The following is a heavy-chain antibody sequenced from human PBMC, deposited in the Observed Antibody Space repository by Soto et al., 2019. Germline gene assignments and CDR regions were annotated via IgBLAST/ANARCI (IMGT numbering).Heavy chain of an antibody. J-gene: IGHJ4*02. V-gene: IGHV3-23*05. Sequence: GGSMRLSCAASGFTFSTYAMIWVRQAPGKGLEWVSAIDSTGTAKYYAGSVQGRFTISRDNSRNTLYLQMNSLTVDDTALYYCAKLEMATVNWGQGTLVTVSS. CDR2: IDSTGTAK. D-gene: IGHD4-4*01. CDR3: AKLEMATVN. CDR1: GFTFSTYA.